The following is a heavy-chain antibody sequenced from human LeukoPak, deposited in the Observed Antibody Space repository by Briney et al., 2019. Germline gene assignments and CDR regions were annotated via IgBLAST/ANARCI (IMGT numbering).Heavy chain of an antibody. J-gene: IGHJ4*02. CDR2: ISGRGGST. V-gene: IGHV3-23*01. CDR1: GFTFSAFA. CDR3: AKDSNLGYCISTSCYPAFDY. Sequence: PGGSLRLSCAASGFTFSAFAMSWVRQAPGKGLEWVSTISGRGGSTYYADSVKGRFTISRDNSKNTLYLQMNSLRAEDTAVYYCAKDSNLGYCISTSCYPAFDYWGQGTLVTVSS. D-gene: IGHD2-2*01.